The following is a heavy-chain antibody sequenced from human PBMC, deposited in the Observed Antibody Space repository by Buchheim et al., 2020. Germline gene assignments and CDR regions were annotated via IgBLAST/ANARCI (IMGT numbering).Heavy chain of an antibody. J-gene: IGHJ4*02. CDR1: GFAFSAAA. Sequence: EVQLVESGGGLVQPGESLKLSCVGSGFAFSAAAMHWVRQASGKGLEWVGHIRGKGNNYATAYSASVKGRFTISRDDSENTAYLQMNSLKIEDTAVYYCIGSSSGYWGRGTL. D-gene: IGHD6-6*01. CDR2: IRGKGNNYAT. V-gene: IGHV3-73*02. CDR3: IGSSSGY.